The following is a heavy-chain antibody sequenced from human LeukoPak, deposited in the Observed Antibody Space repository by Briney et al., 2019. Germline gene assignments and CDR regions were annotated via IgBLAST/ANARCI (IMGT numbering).Heavy chain of an antibody. V-gene: IGHV3-48*02. J-gene: IGHJ3*02. CDR2: ILNTGSII. CDR3: ARDVPNSSWGPFDM. CDR1: GFTLSDYS. Sequence: GGSLRLSCAASGFTLSDYSMNWVRQAPGKGLEWISYILNTGSIINYADSVKGRFTISRDNAKNSLYLQLNSLRDEDTAVYYCARDVPNSSWGPFDMWGQGTMVIVSS. D-gene: IGHD6-19*01.